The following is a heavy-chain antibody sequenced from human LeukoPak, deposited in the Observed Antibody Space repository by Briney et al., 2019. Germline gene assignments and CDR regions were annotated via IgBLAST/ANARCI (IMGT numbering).Heavy chain of an antibody. D-gene: IGHD2-2*01. CDR1: GGSISSYY. CDR3: VLGYCSSSSCYAGYFDAFDI. Sequence: PSETLSLTCTVSGGSISSYYWSWIRQPPGKGLEWIGHIYYSGSTNYNPSLKSRITISIDTSKNQFSLKLSSVTAADTAVYYCVLGYCSSSSCYAGYFDAFDIWGQGTMVTVSS. CDR2: IYYSGST. J-gene: IGHJ3*02. V-gene: IGHV4-59*08.